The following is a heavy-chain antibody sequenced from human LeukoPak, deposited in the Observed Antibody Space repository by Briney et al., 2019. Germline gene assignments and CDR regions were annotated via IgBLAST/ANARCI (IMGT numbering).Heavy chain of an antibody. CDR3: ARGRGYPIYYYYYMDV. Sequence: GASVKVSCKASGGTFSSYAISWVRQAPGQGLEWMGGIIPIFGTANYAQKFQGRVTITADKSTSTAYMELSSLRSEDTAVYYCARGRGYPIYYYYYMDVWGKGTTVTVSS. CDR2: IIPIFGTA. D-gene: IGHD3-3*01. CDR1: GGTFSSYA. J-gene: IGHJ6*03. V-gene: IGHV1-69*06.